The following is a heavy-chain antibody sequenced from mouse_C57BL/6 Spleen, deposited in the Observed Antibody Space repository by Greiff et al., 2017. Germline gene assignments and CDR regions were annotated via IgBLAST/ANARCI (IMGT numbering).Heavy chain of an antibody. J-gene: IGHJ3*01. CDR1: GYTFTDYE. CDR2: IDPETGGT. Sequence: VQLQESGAELVRPGASVTLSCKASGYTFTDYEMHWVKQTPVQGLEWIGAIDPETGGTAYNQKFKGKAILTADKSSSTAYMELRSLTSEDSAVYYCTRKGYDYGAYWGQGTLVTVSA. CDR3: TRKGYDYGAY. D-gene: IGHD2-4*01. V-gene: IGHV1-15*01.